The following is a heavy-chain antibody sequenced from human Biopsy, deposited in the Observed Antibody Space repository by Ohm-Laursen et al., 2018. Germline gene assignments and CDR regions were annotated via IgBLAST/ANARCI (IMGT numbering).Heavy chain of an antibody. J-gene: IGHJ3*02. D-gene: IGHD3-22*01. CDR1: GESFNGYY. Sequence: SETLSLTCAVYGESFNGYYWSWIRQTPGKGLEWIGEINHSGRTNYNPSLKSRVTLSMDTSKRQFSLKPSFVTAADTAVYYCARWTPEYDSSRYYLDAFDIWGQGTKVTVSS. V-gene: IGHV4-34*01. CDR2: INHSGRT. CDR3: ARWTPEYDSSRYYLDAFDI.